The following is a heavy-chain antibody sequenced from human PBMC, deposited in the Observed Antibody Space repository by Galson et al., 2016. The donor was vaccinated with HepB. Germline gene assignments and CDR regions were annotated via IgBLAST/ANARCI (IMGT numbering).Heavy chain of an antibody. V-gene: IGHV3-74*01. D-gene: IGHD1-7*01. CDR2: INRDGSTT. J-gene: IGHJ6*03. Sequence: SLRLSCAASGFIFSTYWMHWVRQVPGKGLVWVSRINRDGSTTGYADSVKGRFTITRDNAKNTLYLQIDSLRAEDTAVYYCARGCPETTYYYYMDVWGKGTTVAVSS. CDR3: ARGCPETTYYYYMDV. CDR1: GFIFSTYW.